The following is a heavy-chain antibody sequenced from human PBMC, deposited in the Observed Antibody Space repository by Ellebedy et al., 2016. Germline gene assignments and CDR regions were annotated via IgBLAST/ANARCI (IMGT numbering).Heavy chain of an antibody. V-gene: IGHV3-74*01. CDR1: GFTFSGYW. CDR2: SNSDGTVT. D-gene: IGHD1-26*01. Sequence: GGSLRLSXAASGFTFSGYWMHWVRQAPGKGLAWVSRSNSDGTVTTYADSVKGRFTISKDNAKNTLFLQMNSLRAEDTAVYYCARVLAGVGPGQDSFDDWGQGILVTVSS. J-gene: IGHJ4*02. CDR3: ARVLAGVGPGQDSFDD.